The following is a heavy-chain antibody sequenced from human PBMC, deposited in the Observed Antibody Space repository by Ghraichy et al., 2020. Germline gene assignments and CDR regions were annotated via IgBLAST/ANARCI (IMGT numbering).Heavy chain of an antibody. CDR1: GFTFNSYG. Sequence: GGSLRLSCAASGFTFNSYGMHWVRQAPGKGLEWVAVISYDGGVKNYANSVKGRYTIYRDNSKDTLYLQMNSLRAEDTGVYYCAKKSLAGSRTSHFDHWGLGTLVTVSS. D-gene: IGHD6-13*01. CDR2: ISYDGGVK. J-gene: IGHJ4*02. CDR3: AKKSLAGSRTSHFDH. V-gene: IGHV3-30*18.